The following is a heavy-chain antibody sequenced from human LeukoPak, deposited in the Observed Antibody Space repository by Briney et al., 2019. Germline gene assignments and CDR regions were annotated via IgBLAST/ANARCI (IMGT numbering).Heavy chain of an antibody. V-gene: IGHV1-2*02. J-gene: IGHJ6*03. CDR3: AREAYASGSFRTDYYYMDV. D-gene: IGHD3-10*01. CDR1: GYTFTGYY. CDR2: VNPNSGDT. Sequence: ASVKVSCKASGYTFTGYYLHWVRQAPGQGLEWMGCVNPNSGDTNYARKFQGSVTMTRDTSISTAYMELSRLRSDDTAVYYCAREAYASGSFRTDYYYMDVWGKGTTVTISS.